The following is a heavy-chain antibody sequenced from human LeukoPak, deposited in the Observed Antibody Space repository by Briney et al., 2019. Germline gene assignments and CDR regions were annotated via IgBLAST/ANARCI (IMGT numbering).Heavy chain of an antibody. V-gene: IGHV4-59*08. CDR3: ARTYGDYVWYFDL. Sequence: SETLSLTCTVSGGSISSYYWSWIRQPPGKGLEWIGYIYYSGSTNYNPSLKSRVTISVDTSKNQFSLKLSSVTAADTAVYYCARTYGDYVWYFDLWGRGTLVTVSS. J-gene: IGHJ2*01. CDR1: GGSISSYY. D-gene: IGHD4-17*01. CDR2: IYYSGST.